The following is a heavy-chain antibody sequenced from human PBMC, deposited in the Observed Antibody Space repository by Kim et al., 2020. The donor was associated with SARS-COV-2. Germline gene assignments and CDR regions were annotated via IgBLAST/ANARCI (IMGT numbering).Heavy chain of an antibody. Sequence: GGSLRLSCAASGFTFSSYGMHWVRQAPGKGLEWVAVISYDGSNKYYADSVKGRFTISRDNSKNTLYLQMNSLRAEDTAVYYCAKDQGSGTATGLFYYYYGMDVWGQGTTVTVSS. V-gene: IGHV3-30*18. J-gene: IGHJ6*02. D-gene: IGHD1-26*01. CDR1: GFTFSSYG. CDR3: AKDQGSGTATGLFYYYYGMDV. CDR2: ISYDGSNK.